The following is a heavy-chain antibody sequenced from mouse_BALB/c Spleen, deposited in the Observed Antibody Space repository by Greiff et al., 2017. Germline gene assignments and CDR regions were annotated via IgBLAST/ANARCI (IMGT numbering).Heavy chain of an antibody. V-gene: IGHV6-6*02. CDR3: TLYYGYVSHAMDY. D-gene: IGHD1-2*01. CDR1: GFTFSNYW. Sequence: EVHLVESGGGLVQPGGSMKLSCVASGFTFSNYWMNWVRQSPEKGLEWVAEIRLKSNNYATHYAESVKGRFTISRDDSKSSVYLQMNNSRAEDTGIYYCTLYYGYVSHAMDYWGQGTSVTVSS. CDR2: IRLKSNNYAT. J-gene: IGHJ4*01.